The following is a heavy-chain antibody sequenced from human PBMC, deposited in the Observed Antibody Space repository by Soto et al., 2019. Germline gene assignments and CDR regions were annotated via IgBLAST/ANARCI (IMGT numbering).Heavy chain of an antibody. J-gene: IGHJ6*03. CDR2: VSFGGSDK. CDR3: ARLVQGPGLYYMDV. D-gene: IGHD3-10*01. CDR1: GFSFSDYY. V-gene: IGHV3-11*01. Sequence: QVQLVESGGGLVKPGGSLRLSCAASGFSFSDYYMIWIRQVPGKGLEWVSHVSFGGSDKFYADSVRGRFTVSRDNVKNSLFPQMNSPRAEDTAVYYCARLVQGPGLYYMDVWGKGTTVTVSS.